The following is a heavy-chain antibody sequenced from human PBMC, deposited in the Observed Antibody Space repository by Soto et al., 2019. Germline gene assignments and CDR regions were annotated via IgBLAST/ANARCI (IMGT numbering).Heavy chain of an antibody. CDR1: GGSISSGGYY. J-gene: IGHJ4*02. D-gene: IGHD3-22*01. CDR2: IYYSGST. CDR3: ARNSQDYYDSSGYLYYFDY. Sequence: QVQLQESGPGLVKPSQTLSLTCTVSGGSISSGGYYWSWIRQHPGKGLEWIGYIYYSGSTYYNPSLKSRVTISVDTSKHQFSLKLSSVTAADTAVYYCARNSQDYYDSSGYLYYFDYWGQATLVTVSS. V-gene: IGHV4-31*03.